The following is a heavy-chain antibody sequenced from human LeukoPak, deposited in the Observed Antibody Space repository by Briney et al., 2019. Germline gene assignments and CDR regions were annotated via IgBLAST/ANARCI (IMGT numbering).Heavy chain of an antibody. J-gene: IGHJ4*02. Sequence: GGSLRLSCEASGFTLSTYWMSWVRQAPGKWLEWVANIKQDGSEKYYVDSVKGRFTISRDNAKNSLYLQMNSLRAEDTAVYYCVRDRGWLSNPGYFDYWGRGTLVTV. CDR2: IKQDGSEK. V-gene: IGHV3-7*01. CDR1: GFTLSTYW. D-gene: IGHD3-22*01. CDR3: VRDRGWLSNPGYFDY.